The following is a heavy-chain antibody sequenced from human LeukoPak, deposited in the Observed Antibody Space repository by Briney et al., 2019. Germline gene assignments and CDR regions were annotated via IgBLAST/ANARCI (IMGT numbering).Heavy chain of an antibody. D-gene: IGHD3-10*01. CDR3: AKVRGVRGVRTPIDY. V-gene: IGHV3-30*18. CDR2: ISYDGSNK. CDR1: GFTFSSYG. J-gene: IGHJ4*02. Sequence: GGSLRLSCAASGFTFSSYGMHWLRQAPGKGLEWVAVISYDGSNKYYADSVKGRFTISRDNSKNTLYLQMNSLRAEDTAVYYCAKVRGVRGVRTPIDYWGQGTLVTVSS.